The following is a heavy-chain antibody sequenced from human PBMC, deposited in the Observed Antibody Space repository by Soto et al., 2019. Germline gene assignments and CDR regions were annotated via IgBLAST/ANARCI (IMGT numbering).Heavy chain of an antibody. CDR3: ARDKITMIVVASLPQSFDP. CDR2: ISYDGSNK. V-gene: IGHV3-30-3*01. D-gene: IGHD3-22*01. J-gene: IGHJ5*02. CDR1: GFTFSSYA. Sequence: GGSLRLSCAASGFTFSSYAMHWVRQAPGKGLEWVAVISYDGSNKYYADSVKGRFTISRDNSKNTLYLQMNSLRAEDTAVYYCARDKITMIVVASLPQSFDPWGQGTLVTVSS.